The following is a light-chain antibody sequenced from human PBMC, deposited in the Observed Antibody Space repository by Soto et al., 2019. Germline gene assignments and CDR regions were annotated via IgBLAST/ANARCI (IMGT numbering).Light chain of an antibody. Sequence: EIVLTPSPATLSLSPGERATLSCGASQSVSIYIAWYQQKPGQAPRLLISDASIRATGIPARFRGRGSGTDVTLTISCPEPEGFAVDYWHHRGNRPTTVGGGTKVETK. J-gene: IGKJ4*01. CDR2: DAS. CDR3: HHRGNRPTT. CDR1: QSVSIY. V-gene: IGKV3-11*01.